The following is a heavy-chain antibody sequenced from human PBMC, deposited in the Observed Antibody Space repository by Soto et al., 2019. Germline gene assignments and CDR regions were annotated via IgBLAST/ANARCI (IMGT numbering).Heavy chain of an antibody. CDR1: GFSFSSYA. CDR3: AKVDTSRAHWFGVSY. CDR2: ISHDGSNK. V-gene: IGHV3-30*18. D-gene: IGHD6-13*01. J-gene: IGHJ4*02. Sequence: QVQLVESGGGMVQPGTSLRLSCAASGFSFSSYAMHWVRQAPGKGLEWVAVISHDGSNKYYAVSVKGRFTISRDSSKNTLYLQMSSLPADDTAVYYCAKVDTSRAHWFGVSYWGQGTLVTVSS.